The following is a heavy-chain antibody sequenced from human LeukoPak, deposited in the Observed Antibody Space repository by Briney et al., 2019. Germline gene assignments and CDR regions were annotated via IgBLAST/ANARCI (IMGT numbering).Heavy chain of an antibody. Sequence: PGGSLRLSCAASGFTFSDYYMSWIRQAPGKGLEWVSYISSSSSYTNYADSVKGRFTISRDNAKNSLYLQMNSLRAEDTAVYYCAGKYGSGSYSLDYWGQGTLVTVSS. J-gene: IGHJ4*02. CDR1: GFTFSDYY. V-gene: IGHV3-11*06. D-gene: IGHD3-10*01. CDR3: AGKYGSGSYSLDY. CDR2: ISSSSSYT.